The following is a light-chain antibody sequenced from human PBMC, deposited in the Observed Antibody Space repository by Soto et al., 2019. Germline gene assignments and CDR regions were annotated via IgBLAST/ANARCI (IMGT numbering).Light chain of an antibody. Sequence: QSVLTQPPSASGDPGQRVTISCTGSSSDIGSTYDVQWYQQLPGTAPKLLIHGNTDRPSGVPDRFSGSKSGTSASLAITGLQADDEADYYCQSYDDSLSVHYVFGTGTKVTVL. CDR3: QSYDDSLSVHYV. V-gene: IGLV1-40*01. J-gene: IGLJ1*01. CDR2: GNT. CDR1: SSDIGSTYD.